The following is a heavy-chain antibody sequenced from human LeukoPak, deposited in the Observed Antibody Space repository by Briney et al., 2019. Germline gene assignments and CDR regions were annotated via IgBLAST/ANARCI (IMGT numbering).Heavy chain of an antibody. D-gene: IGHD3-10*01. CDR2: ISGSGGTT. CDR3: ANLYSYGSGSYC. Sequence: GGSLRLSCAASGFTFNNYAMTWVRQAPGKGLEWVSAISGSGGTTLYADSVKGRFTISRDNSKSTLYLQMNSLRAEDTAVYYCANLYSYGSGSYCWGQGTLVTVSS. CDR1: GFTFNNYA. J-gene: IGHJ4*02. V-gene: IGHV3-23*01.